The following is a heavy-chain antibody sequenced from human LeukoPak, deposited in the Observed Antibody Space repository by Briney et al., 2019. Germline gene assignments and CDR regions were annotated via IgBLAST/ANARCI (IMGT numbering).Heavy chain of an antibody. CDR3: ARDPAGGSGSGYFDY. D-gene: IGHD3-10*01. V-gene: IGHV3-7*01. J-gene: IGHJ4*02. CDR2: IKQDGSEK. Sequence: GGSLRLSCAASGFTFSSYWMSWVRQAPGKGLEWVANIKQDGSEKYYVDSVRGRSTISRDNAKNSLYLQMNSLRAEDTAVYYCARDPAGGSGSGYFDYWGQGTLVTVSS. CDR1: GFTFSSYW.